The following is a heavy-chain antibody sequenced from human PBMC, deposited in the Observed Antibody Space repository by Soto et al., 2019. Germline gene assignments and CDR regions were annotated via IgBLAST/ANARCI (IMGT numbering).Heavy chain of an antibody. Sequence: SETLSLTCSVSGCSIGSSYWIWSRQSPGKGLEWIGYIHDSGSTNPNPSLKSRVTISVDTSKNQFSLRLNAVTAADTAVYYCARDLWGYCGTDCYPLDVWGQGTTVTVSS. CDR2: IHDSGST. V-gene: IGHV4-59*01. J-gene: IGHJ6*02. D-gene: IGHD2-21*02. CDR3: ARDLWGYCGTDCYPLDV. CDR1: GCSIGSSY.